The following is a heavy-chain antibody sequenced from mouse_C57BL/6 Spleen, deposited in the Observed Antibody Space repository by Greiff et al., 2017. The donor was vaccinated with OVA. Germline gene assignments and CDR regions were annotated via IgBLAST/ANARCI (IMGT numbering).Heavy chain of an antibody. CDR3: TREEDYDYAMDY. J-gene: IGHJ4*01. D-gene: IGHD2-4*01. Sequence: QVQLQQSGAELVRPGASVTLSCKASGYTFTDYEMHWVKQTPVHGLEWIGAIDPETGGTAYNQKFKGKAILTADKSSSTAYMELRSLTSEDSAVYDCTREEDYDYAMDYWGQGTSVTVSS. CDR2: IDPETGGT. V-gene: IGHV1-15*01. CDR1: GYTFTDYE.